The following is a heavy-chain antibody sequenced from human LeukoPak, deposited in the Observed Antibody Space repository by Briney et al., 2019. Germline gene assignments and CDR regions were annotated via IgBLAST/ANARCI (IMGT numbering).Heavy chain of an antibody. CDR1: GGTFISYT. J-gene: IGHJ5*02. Sequence: ASVRVSCKFSGGTFISYTVSWVRQAPGQGLEWMGRIIPILNIANYTQKFQGRLTITADKSTSTAYMDLTSLRSDDTAMYYCARLSDHDFRSGDDPWGQGTLVIVSS. V-gene: IGHV1-69*02. CDR2: IIPILNIA. CDR3: ARLSDHDFRSGDDP. D-gene: IGHD3-3*01.